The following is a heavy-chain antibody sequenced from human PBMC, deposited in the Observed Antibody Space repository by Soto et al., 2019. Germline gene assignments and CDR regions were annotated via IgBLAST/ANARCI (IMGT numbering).Heavy chain of an antibody. CDR2: VFYSGSA. CDR3: AREGISGSYYFDF. CDR1: GGSISRGDYY. Sequence: SETLSLTCTVSGGSISRGDYYWSWIRQPPGKGLEWVGYVFYSGSARYNPSLRSRVTISKDTAKNQFSLKLVSVTPADTAVYYCAREGISGSYYFDFWGQGTPVTVSS. J-gene: IGHJ4*02. V-gene: IGHV4-61*08. D-gene: IGHD3-10*01.